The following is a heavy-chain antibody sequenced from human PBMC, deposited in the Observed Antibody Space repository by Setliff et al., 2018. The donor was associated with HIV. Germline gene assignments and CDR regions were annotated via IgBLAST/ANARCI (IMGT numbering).Heavy chain of an antibody. CDR2: IYYTGST. J-gene: IGHJ6*03. CDR3: SRDSANGKTANLNYLDV. Sequence: SETLSLTCTVSGGSIRSSGDYWSWVRQHPGKGLEWIGYIYYTGSTYSNPSLQSRVRISVDTSKNQFSLRLSSVTAADTAVYYCSRDSANGKTANLNYLDVWGKGTTVTFTS. D-gene: IGHD2-8*01. CDR1: GGSIRSSGDY. V-gene: IGHV4-31*03.